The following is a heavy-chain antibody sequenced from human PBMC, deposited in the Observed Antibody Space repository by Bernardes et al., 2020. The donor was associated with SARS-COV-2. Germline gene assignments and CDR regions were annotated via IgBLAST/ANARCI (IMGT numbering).Heavy chain of an antibody. CDR1: GFTFSSYS. CDR3: ARDLARNRDKWLNKNYYYYYMDV. Sequence: GGSLRLSCAASGFTFSSYSMNWVRQAPGKGLEWVSSISSSSSYIYYADSVKGRFTISRDNAKNSLYLQMNSLRAEDTAVYYCARDLARNRDKWLNKNYYYYYMDVWGKGTTVTVSS. V-gene: IGHV3-21*01. J-gene: IGHJ6*03. D-gene: IGHD3-22*01. CDR2: ISSSSSYI.